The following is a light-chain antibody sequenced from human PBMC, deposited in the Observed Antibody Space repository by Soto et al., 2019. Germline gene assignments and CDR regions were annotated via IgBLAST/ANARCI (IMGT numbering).Light chain of an antibody. CDR2: GAL. Sequence: IVLTQSPGALSLYPGEGATLSCRASQRVSNNWLAWYQQKPGQAPKLLIYGALNRAAGIPDRFSGSGSGTDFTLTISGLEADDFAVYYCHQYGTTPRSFGQGTMVEGK. CDR1: QRVSNNW. V-gene: IGKV3-20*01. CDR3: HQYGTTPRS. J-gene: IGKJ2*03.